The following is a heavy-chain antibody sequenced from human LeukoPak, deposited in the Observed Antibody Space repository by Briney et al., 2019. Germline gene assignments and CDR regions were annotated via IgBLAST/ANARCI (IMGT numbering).Heavy chain of an antibody. CDR2: ISSSGSTI. CDR1: GFTFSSYE. D-gene: IGHD3-9*01. CDR3: ARTYYDILTGYRVIDY. J-gene: IGHJ4*02. Sequence: GGSLRLSCAASGFTFSSYEMNWVRQAPGKGLEWVSCISSSGSTIYYADSVKGRFTISRDNTKNSLYLQMNSLRAEDTAVYYCARTYYDILTGYRVIDYWGQGTLVTVSS. V-gene: IGHV3-48*03.